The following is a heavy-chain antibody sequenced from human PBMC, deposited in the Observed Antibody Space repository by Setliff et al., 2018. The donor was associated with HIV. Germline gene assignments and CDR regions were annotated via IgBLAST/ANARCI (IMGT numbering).Heavy chain of an antibody. CDR1: GFTFSSYS. D-gene: IGHD2-2*01. CDR2: ISGSSSTI. V-gene: IGHV3-48*01. CDR3: ARGYCNSSNCYAIDY. Sequence: PGGSLRLSCAASGFTFSSYSMNWVRQAPGKGLEWVSYISGSSSTIDYAGSLKGRFTISRDNSKNTLYLQMNSLRAEDTAVYYCARGYCNSSNCYAIDYWGQGTLVTVSS. J-gene: IGHJ4*02.